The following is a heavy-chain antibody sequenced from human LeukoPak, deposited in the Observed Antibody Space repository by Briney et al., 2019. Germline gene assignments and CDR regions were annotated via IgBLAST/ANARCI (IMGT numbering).Heavy chain of an antibody. D-gene: IGHD3-9*01. J-gene: IGHJ5*02. CDR2: IWYDGSKT. CDR1: GFTFTNYG. CDR3: ARDYTGYFP. Sequence: PGGSLRLSCTTSGFTFTNYGINWVRQAPGKGLEWVAAIWYDGSKTSYTDSVKGRFTVSRDISKNTVYLQMNGLKAEDTAVYYCARDYTGYFPWGQGTLVIVSS. V-gene: IGHV3-33*01.